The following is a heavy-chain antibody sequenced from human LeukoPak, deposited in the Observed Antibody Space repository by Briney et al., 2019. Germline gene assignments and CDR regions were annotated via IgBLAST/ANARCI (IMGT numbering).Heavy chain of an antibody. Sequence: ASVKVSCKASGGTFSSYAISWVRQAPGQGLEWMGGIIPIFGTANYAQKFQGRVTITTDESTSTAYMELSSLRSEDTAVYYCARGSCGGDCYWRLYFQHWGQGTLVTVSS. D-gene: IGHD2-21*01. V-gene: IGHV1-69*05. CDR1: GGTFSSYA. CDR3: ARGSCGGDCYWRLYFQH. CDR2: IIPIFGTA. J-gene: IGHJ1*01.